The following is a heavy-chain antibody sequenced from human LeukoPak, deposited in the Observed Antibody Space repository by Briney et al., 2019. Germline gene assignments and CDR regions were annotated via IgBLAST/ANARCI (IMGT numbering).Heavy chain of an antibody. V-gene: IGHV3-30*02. CDR1: GFTFSNYG. CDR3: ARSHSGSYYHPDY. D-gene: IGHD1-26*01. Sequence: GGSLRLSCAPSGFTFSNYGMHWVRQAPGKGLEWVAFIPYDGTNKYHADSVKGRFTISRDNSKNTLYLQMNSLRAEDTAVYYCARSHSGSYYHPDYWGQGTLVTVSS. J-gene: IGHJ4*02. CDR2: IPYDGTNK.